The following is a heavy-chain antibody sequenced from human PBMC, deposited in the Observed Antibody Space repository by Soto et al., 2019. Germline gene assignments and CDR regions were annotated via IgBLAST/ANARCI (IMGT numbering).Heavy chain of an antibody. J-gene: IGHJ6*02. CDR2: INPNSGGT. Sequence: GASVKVSGKDSGYTFTVYYMHWVPQAPVQGLEWMGWINPNSGGTNYAQKFQGWVTMTRDTSISTAYMELSRLRSDDTAVYYCARDPGRVAGTVDYYYGMDVWGQGTTVTVSS. V-gene: IGHV1-2*04. CDR1: GYTFTVYY. D-gene: IGHD6-19*01. CDR3: ARDPGRVAGTVDYYYGMDV.